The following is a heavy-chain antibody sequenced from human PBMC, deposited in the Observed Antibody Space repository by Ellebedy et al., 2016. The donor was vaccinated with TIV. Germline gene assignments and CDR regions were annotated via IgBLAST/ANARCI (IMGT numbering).Heavy chain of an antibody. D-gene: IGHD3-10*01. Sequence: MPSETLSLTCAVSGGSISSSNWWPWVRQAPGRGLEWIGEVYHSGSTYYNPSLECRVTMSVHKSKNQFSLKLSSVNAADTAVYYCARDRDVTSRGIIDSWGQGILVTVSS. V-gene: IGHV4-4*02. CDR3: ARDRDVTSRGIIDS. J-gene: IGHJ4*02. CDR2: VYHSGST. CDR1: GGSISSSNW.